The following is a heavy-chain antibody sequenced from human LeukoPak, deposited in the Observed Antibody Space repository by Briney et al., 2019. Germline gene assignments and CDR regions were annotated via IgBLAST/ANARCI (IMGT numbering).Heavy chain of an antibody. CDR2: ISYDGSNK. Sequence: GGSLRLSCAASGFTFSSYAMHWVRQAPGKGLEWVAVISYDGSNKYYADSVKGRFTISRDNSKNTLYLQMNSLRAEDTAVYYCARAGYDSSGYLAYFDYWGQGTLVTVSS. CDR1: GFTFSSYA. D-gene: IGHD3-22*01. V-gene: IGHV3-30*04. J-gene: IGHJ4*02. CDR3: ARAGYDSSGYLAYFDY.